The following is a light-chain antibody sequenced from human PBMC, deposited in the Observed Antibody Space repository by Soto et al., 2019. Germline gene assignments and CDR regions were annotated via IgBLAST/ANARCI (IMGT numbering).Light chain of an antibody. J-gene: IGLJ3*02. CDR3: VLFVGSGINWV. CDR1: SGSVSTSHY. CDR2: STN. Sequence: QAVVTQEPSFSVSPGETVTLTCGLSSGSVSTSHYPNWYQQTPGQPPRTLIQSTNRHSSGVPDRFSGSILGNKAALTITGAQADDECDYYCVLFVGSGINWVFGGGTKVTVL. V-gene: IGLV8-61*01.